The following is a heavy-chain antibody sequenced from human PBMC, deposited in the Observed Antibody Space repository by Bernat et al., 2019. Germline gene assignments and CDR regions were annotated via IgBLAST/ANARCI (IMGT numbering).Heavy chain of an antibody. CDR1: GFTFNNAW. Sequence: EVQLVESGGGLVKPGGSLRLSCAASGFTFNNAWMNCVRQASGKGLEWVGRIKSKTYGGTTDYAAPVKGRFTISRDDSRNTLYLQMNSLKTEDSAVYFCTTGGWDLRLWGQGTLVTVSS. CDR2: IKSKTYGGTT. V-gene: IGHV3-15*07. D-gene: IGHD1-26*01. J-gene: IGHJ4*02. CDR3: TTGGWDLRL.